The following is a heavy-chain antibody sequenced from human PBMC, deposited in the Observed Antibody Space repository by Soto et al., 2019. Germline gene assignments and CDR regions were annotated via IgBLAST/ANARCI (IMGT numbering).Heavy chain of an antibody. CDR2: INAHSGGT. CDR3: AKDLTRQLAYWLDP. CDR1: AFSVTGSH. Sequence: ASRKVCGKASAFSVTGSHTHWQRQAPGQGLEWMGWINAHSGGTEYAQNFQGRVTLTRDTSIATAYLTLTSLASDDTALYSCAKDLTRQLAYWLDPWGQGTRVTVSA. J-gene: IGHJ5*02. D-gene: IGHD6-6*01. V-gene: IGHV1-2*02.